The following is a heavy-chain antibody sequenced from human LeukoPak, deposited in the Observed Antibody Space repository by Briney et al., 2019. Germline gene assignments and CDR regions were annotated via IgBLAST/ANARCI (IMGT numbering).Heavy chain of an antibody. J-gene: IGHJ4*02. Sequence: SETLSLTCTVSDGSINNYFWSWIRQPPGKGLEWIGNVENTGSINYNPSLESRVTISVDTSKNQFSLRLNSVTAADAAVYFCARAVGDSGHGRFFDYWGQGTLVTVSS. V-gene: IGHV4-59*01. CDR2: VENTGSI. CDR3: ARAVGDSGHGRFFDY. D-gene: IGHD5-12*01. CDR1: DGSINNYF.